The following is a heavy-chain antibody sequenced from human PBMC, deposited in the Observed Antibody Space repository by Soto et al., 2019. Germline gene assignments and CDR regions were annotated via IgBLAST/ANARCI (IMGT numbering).Heavy chain of an antibody. CDR2: ISYDGSNK. V-gene: IGHV3-30*18. D-gene: IGHD4-4*01. J-gene: IGHJ4*02. CDR1: GFTFSSYG. Sequence: GGSLRLSCAASGFTFSSYGMHWVRQAPGKGLEWVAVISYDGSNKYYADSVKGRFTISRDNSKNTLYLQMNRLRAEDTAVYYCAKAAYREFDYWGQGTLVTVSS. CDR3: AKAAYREFDY.